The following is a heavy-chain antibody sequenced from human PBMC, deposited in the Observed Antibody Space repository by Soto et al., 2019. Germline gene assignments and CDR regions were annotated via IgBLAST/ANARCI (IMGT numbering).Heavy chain of an antibody. J-gene: IGHJ4*02. CDR1: GFTFSNYA. D-gene: IGHD6-25*01. CDR3: AKFFVETGSNSGWPWSFHY. CDR2: ISGSGGTT. V-gene: IGHV3-23*01. Sequence: EVQLLESGGGLVQPGRSLRLSCAASGFTFSNYAMSWVRQAPGQGLEWVSAISGSGGTTYYADSVKGRFTISRDNSKNTLFLQMNSLRAEDAAVYYCAKFFVETGSNSGWPWSFHYWSQGTLVTVSS.